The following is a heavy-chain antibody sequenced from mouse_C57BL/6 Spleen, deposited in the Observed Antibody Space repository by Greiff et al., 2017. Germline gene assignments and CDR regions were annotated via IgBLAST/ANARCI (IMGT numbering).Heavy chain of an antibody. CDR3: ARGRRGGYAMDY. V-gene: IGHV5-4*01. J-gene: IGHJ4*01. CDR2: ISDGGSYT. Sequence: EVQLQQSGGGLVKPGGSLKLSCAASGFTFSSYAMSWVRQTPEKRLEWVATISDGGSYTYYPDNVKGRITISRDNAKNNLYLQMSHLKSEDTAMYYCARGRRGGYAMDYWGQGTSVTVSS. CDR1: GFTFSSYA.